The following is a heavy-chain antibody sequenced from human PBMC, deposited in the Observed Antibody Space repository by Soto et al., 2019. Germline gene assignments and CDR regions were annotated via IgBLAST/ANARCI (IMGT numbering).Heavy chain of an antibody. D-gene: IGHD3-3*01. CDR2: IKEDGSEK. J-gene: IGHJ5*02. CDR3: ARGGDFWSGFTGGWFDP. CDR1: GFIFSSYW. V-gene: IGHV3-7*01. Sequence: QPGGSLRLSCRASGFIFSSYWMSWVRQAPGKGLEWVANIKEDGSEKYYVDSVKGRFTISRDNAKNTLYLQMNSLRAEDTAVYYCARGGDFWSGFTGGWFDPWGQGTLVTVS.